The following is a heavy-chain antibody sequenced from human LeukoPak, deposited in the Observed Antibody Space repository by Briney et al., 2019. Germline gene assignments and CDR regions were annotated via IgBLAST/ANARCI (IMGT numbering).Heavy chain of an antibody. CDR3: AASGIAGTTVKY. V-gene: IGHV3-30-3*01. D-gene: IGHD1-7*01. CDR2: ISYDGSNK. CDR1: GFTFSSYA. Sequence: GGSLRLSCAASGFTFSSYAMSWVRQAPGKGLEWVAVISYDGSNKYYADSVKGRFTISRDNSKNTLYLQMNSLRAEDTAVYYCAASGIAGTTVKYWGQGTLVTVSS. J-gene: IGHJ4*02.